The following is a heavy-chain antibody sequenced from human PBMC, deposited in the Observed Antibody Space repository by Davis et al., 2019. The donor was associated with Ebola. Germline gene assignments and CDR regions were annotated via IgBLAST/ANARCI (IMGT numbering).Heavy chain of an antibody. CDR3: TTDLEYQLLMPDAFDI. Sequence: PGGSLRLSCAASGFTFNNTWMSWVRQAPGKGLEWVGRIKSKTDGGTTDYAAPVKGRFTISRDDSKNTLYLQMNSLKTEDTAVYYCTTDLEYQLLMPDAFDIWGQGTMVTVSS. V-gene: IGHV3-15*01. CDR1: GFTFNNTW. D-gene: IGHD2-2*01. CDR2: IKSKTDGGTT. J-gene: IGHJ3*02.